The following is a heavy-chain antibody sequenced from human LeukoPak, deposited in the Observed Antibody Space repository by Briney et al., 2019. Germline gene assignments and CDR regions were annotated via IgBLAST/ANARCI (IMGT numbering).Heavy chain of an antibody. CDR2: ISAYTGNT. D-gene: IGHD3-22*01. CDR3: ARDLYSSGYYRSDAFDI. CDR1: GYTFTSYG. V-gene: IGHV1-18*01. Sequence: ASVKVSCKASGYTFTSYGISWVRQAPGQGLEWMGWISAYTGNTNYAQKIQGRVTMTTDTSTSTGYMDLRSLRSDDTAVYYCARDLYSSGYYRSDAFDIWGQGTMVTVSS. J-gene: IGHJ3*02.